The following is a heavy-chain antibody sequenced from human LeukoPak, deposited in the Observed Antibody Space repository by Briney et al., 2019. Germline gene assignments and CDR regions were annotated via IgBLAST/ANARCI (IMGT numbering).Heavy chain of an antibody. CDR2: IRYDGSNK. D-gene: IGHD3-10*02. Sequence: PGGTLGLSCAASGFTFSSYGMSWVRQAPGKGLEWVAFIRYDGSNKYYAGSVKGRFTISRDNSKNTLYLQMNSLRAEDTAVYYCAKAQDTYVRTLLDYWGQGTLVTVSS. V-gene: IGHV3-30*02. CDR1: GFTFSSYG. J-gene: IGHJ4*02. CDR3: AKAQDTYVRTLLDY.